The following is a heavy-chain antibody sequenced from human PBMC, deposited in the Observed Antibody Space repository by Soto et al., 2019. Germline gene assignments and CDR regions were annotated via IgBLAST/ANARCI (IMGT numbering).Heavy chain of an antibody. CDR2: INAGNGDR. CDR3: AREYCSGGSCLPDY. Sequence: QVQLVQSGAEEKKPGASVKVSCMASGYTFTNYAMHWVRQAPGQRLEWMGWINAGNGDRIYSQKFQGRVTITRDTSXSTAYMELTRLRPEDTAVYYCAREYCSGGSCLPDYWGQGTLLTVSS. CDR1: GYTFTNYA. D-gene: IGHD2-15*01. V-gene: IGHV1-3*05. J-gene: IGHJ4*02.